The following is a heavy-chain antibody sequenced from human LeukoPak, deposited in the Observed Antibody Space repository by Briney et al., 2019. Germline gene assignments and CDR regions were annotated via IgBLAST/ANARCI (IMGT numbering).Heavy chain of an antibody. CDR3: AKDLGGYAFGDNWFDP. CDR1: GFTFSSYW. D-gene: IGHD3-16*01. V-gene: IGHV3-30*02. Sequence: GGSLRLSCVASGFTFSSYWMSWVRQAPGKGLEWVAFIRYDGSNKYYADSVKGRFTISRDNSKNTLYLQMNSLRAEDTAVYYCAKDLGGYAFGDNWFDPWGQGTLVTVSS. CDR2: IRYDGSNK. J-gene: IGHJ5*02.